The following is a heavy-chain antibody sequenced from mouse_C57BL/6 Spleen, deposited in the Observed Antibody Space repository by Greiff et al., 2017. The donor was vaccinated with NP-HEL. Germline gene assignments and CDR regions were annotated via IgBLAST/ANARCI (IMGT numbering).Heavy chain of an antibody. J-gene: IGHJ4*01. CDR1: GYAFSSSW. Sequence: VKLMESGPELVKPGASVKISCKASGYAFSSSWMNWVKQRPGKGLEWIGRIYPGDGDTNYNGKFKGKATLTADKSSSTAYMQLSSLTSEDSAVYFCARSDGYYAMDYWGQGTSVTVSS. V-gene: IGHV1-82*01. CDR2: IYPGDGDT. CDR3: ARSDGYYAMDY. D-gene: IGHD2-3*01.